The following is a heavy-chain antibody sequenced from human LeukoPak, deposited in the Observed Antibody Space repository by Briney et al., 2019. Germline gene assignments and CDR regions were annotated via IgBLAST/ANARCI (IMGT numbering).Heavy chain of an antibody. CDR2: MNPNSGNT. CDR1: GYTFTGNY. D-gene: IGHD3-10*01. V-gene: IGHV1-8*02. Sequence: ASVKVSCKASGYTFTGNYMHWVRQAPGQGLEWMGWMNPNSGNTGYAQKFQGRVTMTRNTSISTAYMELSSLRSEDTAVYYCARVRHGWFGESISWFDPWGQGTLVTVSS. CDR3: ARVRHGWFGESISWFDP. J-gene: IGHJ5*02.